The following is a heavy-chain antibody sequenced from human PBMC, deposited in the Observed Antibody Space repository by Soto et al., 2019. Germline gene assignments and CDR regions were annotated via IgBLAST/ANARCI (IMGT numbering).Heavy chain of an antibody. J-gene: IGHJ6*02. Sequence: QVQLVQSGAEVKKPGSSVKVSCKASGGTFSSYAISWVRQAPGQGLEWMGWIIPISGTANYAQKFQGRVTITADESTSTAYMELSSLRSEDTGVYYCARSQGSSTSLEIYYYYYYGMDVCGQGNTVTVSS. CDR3: ARSQGSSTSLEIYYYYYYGMDV. D-gene: IGHD2-2*01. CDR2: IIPISGTA. CDR1: GGTFSSYA. V-gene: IGHV1-69*01.